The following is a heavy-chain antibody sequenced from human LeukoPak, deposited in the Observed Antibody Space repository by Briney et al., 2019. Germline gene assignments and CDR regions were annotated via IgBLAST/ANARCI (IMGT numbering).Heavy chain of an antibody. CDR3: ARVGSSSTSYNYYYGMDV. Sequence: SVNVSREVSGYTFTGYYMHWVRQAPGQGLERMGWINPNSGGTNYAQKFQGWVTMTRDTSISTAYMELSRLRSDDTAVYYCARVGSSSTSYNYYYGMDVWGQGTTVTVSS. CDR2: INPNSGGT. V-gene: IGHV1-2*04. CDR1: GYTFTGYY. D-gene: IGHD2-2*01. J-gene: IGHJ6*02.